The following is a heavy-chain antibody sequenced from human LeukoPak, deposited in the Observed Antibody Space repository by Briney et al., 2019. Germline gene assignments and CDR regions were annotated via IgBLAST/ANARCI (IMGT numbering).Heavy chain of an antibody. V-gene: IGHV5-51*01. J-gene: IGHJ4*02. CDR2: IYPGDSDT. CDR3: ARLRGGSCLD. Sequence: GESLKTSCKGSGYSFTSYLIGWVRQMPGKGLEWIGIIYPGDSDTRYTPSFQGQVTTSADKSISTAYLQWSSLKASDTAMYYCARLRGGSCLDWGQGTLVTVSS. D-gene: IGHD2-15*01. CDR1: GYSFTSYL.